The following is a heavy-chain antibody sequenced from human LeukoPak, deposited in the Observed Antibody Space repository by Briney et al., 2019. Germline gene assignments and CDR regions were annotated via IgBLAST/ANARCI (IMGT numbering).Heavy chain of an antibody. CDR1: GGSISSYY. Sequence: PSETLSLTCTVSGGSISSYYWSWIRQPPGKGLEWIGYIYYSGSTNYNPSLKSRVTISVDTSKNQFSLKLSSVTAADTALYYCAREGVVVAASGAFEIWGQGTMVTVSS. CDR2: IYYSGST. CDR3: AREGVVVAASGAFEI. D-gene: IGHD2-15*01. V-gene: IGHV4-59*01. J-gene: IGHJ3*02.